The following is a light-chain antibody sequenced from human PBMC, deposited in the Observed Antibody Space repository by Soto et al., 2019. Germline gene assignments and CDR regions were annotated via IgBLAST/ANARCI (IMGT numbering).Light chain of an antibody. CDR2: DAS. Sequence: DIQMTQSPSTLSASVGDRVTITCRASQSISSWLAWYQQKPGKVPKLLIYDASKLESGVPSRFSGSGSGTEFTLTISSLQPDDFATYYCQQINTYALTFGGGTKVEIK. CDR3: QQINTYALT. CDR1: QSISSW. J-gene: IGKJ4*01. V-gene: IGKV1-5*01.